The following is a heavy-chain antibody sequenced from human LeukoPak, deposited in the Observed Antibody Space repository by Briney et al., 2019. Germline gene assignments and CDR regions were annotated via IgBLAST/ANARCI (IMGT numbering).Heavy chain of an antibody. D-gene: IGHD3-10*01. J-gene: IGHJ6*03. Sequence: GGTLRLSCAAAGFTFSNCGMSWVRQAPGKGLEWVSCLSDSGGSTFYADSVKGRFTISRDNSKNTLFLQMNRLRAEDTAVYYCAKGGAVSSKSITLIRGTRRYYYYMDVWGKGTTVTISS. CDR1: GFTFSNCG. CDR3: AKGGAVSSKSITLIRGTRRYYYYMDV. V-gene: IGHV3-23*01. CDR2: LSDSGGST.